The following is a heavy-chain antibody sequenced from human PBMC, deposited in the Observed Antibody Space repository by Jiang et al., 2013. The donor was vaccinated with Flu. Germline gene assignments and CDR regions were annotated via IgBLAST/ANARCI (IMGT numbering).Heavy chain of an antibody. Sequence: VQLLESGGGLIQPGGSLRLSCAASGFTVSSNYMSWVRQAPGKGLEWVSVIYSGGSTYYADSVKGRFTISRDNSKNTLYLQMNSLRAEDTAVYYCARDLYSYGYPGGMDVWGQGTTVTVSS. CDR2: IYSGGST. CDR1: GFTVSSNY. CDR3: ARDLYSYGYPGGMDV. D-gene: IGHD5-18*01. J-gene: IGHJ6*02. V-gene: IGHV3-53*01.